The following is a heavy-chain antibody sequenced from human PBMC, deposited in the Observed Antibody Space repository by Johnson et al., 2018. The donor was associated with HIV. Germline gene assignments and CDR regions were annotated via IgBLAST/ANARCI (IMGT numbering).Heavy chain of an antibody. Sequence: EKLVESGGGVVQPGRSLRLSCAASGFTLSSYAMHWVRQAPGKGLVWVSRTNSDGSSTTYADSVKGRFTISRDKAKNTVYLQMNSLRVEDTAVYYCARDATPWGGAYVGYAFDLWGQGTMVAVSS. D-gene: IGHD4-17*01. J-gene: IGHJ3*01. V-gene: IGHV3-74*01. CDR2: TNSDGSST. CDR3: ARDATPWGGAYVGYAFDL. CDR1: GFTLSSYA.